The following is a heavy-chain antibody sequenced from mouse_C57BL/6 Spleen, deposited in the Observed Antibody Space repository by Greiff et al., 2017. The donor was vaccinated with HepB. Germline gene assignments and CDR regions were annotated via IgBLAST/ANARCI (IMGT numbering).Heavy chain of an antibody. CDR3: ARSVNWDDAMDY. V-gene: IGHV1-26*01. J-gene: IGHJ4*01. D-gene: IGHD4-1*02. Sequence: VQLQQSGPELVKPGASVKISCKASGYTFTDYYMNWVKQSHGKSLEWIGDINPNNGGTSYNQKFKGKATLTVDKSSSTAYMELRSLTSEDSAVYYCARSVNWDDAMDYWGQGTSVTVSS. CDR1: GYTFTDYY. CDR2: INPNNGGT.